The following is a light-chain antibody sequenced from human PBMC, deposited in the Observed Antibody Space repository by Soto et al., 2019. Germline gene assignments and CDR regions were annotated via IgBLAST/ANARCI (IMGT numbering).Light chain of an antibody. CDR1: SSDVGCYNH. CDR2: EVS. V-gene: IGLV2-23*02. CDR3: CSYAGSSNWV. Sequence: QSALTQPPSVSGSPGQSITISCTGTSSDVGCYNHVSWYQQHPGKAPKLMIYEVSKRPSGVSNRFSGSKSGNTASLTISGLQPEDEADYYCCSYAGSSNWVFGGGTKLTVL. J-gene: IGLJ3*02.